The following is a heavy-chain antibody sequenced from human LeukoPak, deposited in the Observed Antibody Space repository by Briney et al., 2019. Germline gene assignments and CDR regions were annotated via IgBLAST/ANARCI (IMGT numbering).Heavy chain of an antibody. J-gene: IGHJ6*03. V-gene: IGHV3-30-3*01. CDR2: ISYDGSNK. D-gene: IGHD2-8*02. CDR1: GFTFRSYA. Sequence: PGGSLRLSCAASGFTFRSYAMHWVRQAPGKGLEWVAVISYDGSNKYYADSVKGRFTISRDNSKNTLYLQMNSLRAEDTAVYYCARDLLVAYYYYMDVWGKGTTVTVSS. CDR3: ARDLLVAYYYYMDV.